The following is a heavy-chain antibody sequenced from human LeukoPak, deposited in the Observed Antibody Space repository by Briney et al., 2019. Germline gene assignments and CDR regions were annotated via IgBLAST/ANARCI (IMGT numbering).Heavy chain of an antibody. CDR1: GGSISSYY. J-gene: IGHJ4*02. D-gene: IGHD2-21*02. Sequence: PSETLSLTCTGSGGSISSYYWSWIRQPPGKGLEWIGYIYYSGSTNYNPSLKSRVTISVDTSKNQFSLKLSSVTAADTAVYYCARSVYCGGDCYPEKYYFDYWGQGTLSPSPQ. V-gene: IGHV4-59*01. CDR2: IYYSGST. CDR3: ARSVYCGGDCYPEKYYFDY.